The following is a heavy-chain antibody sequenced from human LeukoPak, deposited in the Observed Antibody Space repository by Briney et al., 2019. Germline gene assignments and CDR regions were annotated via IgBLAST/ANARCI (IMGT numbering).Heavy chain of an antibody. CDR1: GFTVSSFD. CDR3: AKSRGYYYEKSGPADY. V-gene: IGHV3-53*01. D-gene: IGHD3-22*01. J-gene: IGHJ4*02. Sequence: TGGSLRLSCAASGFTVSSFDMSWVRQAPGKGLEWVSLIYTGGNTYYADSVKGRFTISRDNSKNTLYLQMNSLSAEDTAVYYCAKSRGYYYEKSGPADYWGQGTLVTVSS. CDR2: IYTGGNT.